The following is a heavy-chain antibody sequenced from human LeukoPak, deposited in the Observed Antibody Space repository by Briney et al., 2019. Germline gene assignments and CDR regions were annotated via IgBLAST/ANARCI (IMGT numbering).Heavy chain of an antibody. V-gene: IGHV1-8*01. J-gene: IGHJ4*02. D-gene: IGHD2-21*02. CDR3: ARTPPKGDIDD. CDR1: GYTFTSYD. CDR2: MSANTGNT. Sequence: GASVKVSCKASGYTFTSYDINWVRQAAGQGLEWLGWMSANTGNTGYAQKFQGRVSMTRTTSISTAYMELSSLTFEDTAVYYCARTPPKGDIDDWGQGTLVTVSS.